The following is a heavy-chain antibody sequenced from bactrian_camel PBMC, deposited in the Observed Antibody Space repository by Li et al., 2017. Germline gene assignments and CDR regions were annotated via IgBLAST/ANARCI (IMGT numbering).Heavy chain of an antibody. Sequence: VQLVESGGGLVQPGGSLRLSCGASGSIYGDACVGWLRQAPGKEREGVAAIDSDGIASYADSVKGRFTVSRDGAKNTLYLQMSNLMPKDTAMYYCTKNYPPSTTRGQGTQVTVS. CDR1: GSIYGDAC. V-gene: IGHV3S53*01. CDR2: IDSDGIA. J-gene: IGHJ4*01. D-gene: IGHD1*01.